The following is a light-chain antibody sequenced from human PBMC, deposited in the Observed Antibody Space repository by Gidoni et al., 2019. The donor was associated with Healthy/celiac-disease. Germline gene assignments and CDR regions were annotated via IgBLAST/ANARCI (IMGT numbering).Light chain of an antibody. CDR1: QSISIW. V-gene: IGKV1-5*01. CDR3: QHYNSYSWT. J-gene: IGKJ1*01. Sequence: DIQMTQSPSTLSASVGDRVTITCRASQSISIWLAWYQQKPGKAPKLLIYDASSLESGVPSRFSGSGSGTEFTLTISSLQPDDFATYYCQHYNSYSWTFXXXTKVEIK. CDR2: DAS.